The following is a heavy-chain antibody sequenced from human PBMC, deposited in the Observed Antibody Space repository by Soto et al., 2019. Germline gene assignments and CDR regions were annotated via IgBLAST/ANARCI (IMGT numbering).Heavy chain of an antibody. Sequence: QLQLQESGPGLVKPSETLSLTCTVSGGSISSSSYYWGWIRQPPGKGLEWIGSIYYSGSTYYNPSLKSRVTISVDTSKNQFSLKLSSVTAADTAVYYCARGSGFWGDYAGGQWLSPFDYWGQGTLVTVSS. V-gene: IGHV4-39*01. CDR2: IYYSGST. D-gene: IGHD6-19*01. CDR3: ARGSGFWGDYAGGQWLSPFDY. CDR1: GGSISSSSYY. J-gene: IGHJ4*02.